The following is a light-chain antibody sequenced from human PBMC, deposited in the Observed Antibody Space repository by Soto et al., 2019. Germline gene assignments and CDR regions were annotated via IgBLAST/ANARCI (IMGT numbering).Light chain of an antibody. Sequence: EVVMTQSPATLSASPGERVILSCRASQNIGSNLAWYQQRPGQAPRLLMYGASTRATETPARFSGSGSATDFTLTISSLQSEDFAVYYCQHYNNWVGTFGGGTKVDIK. V-gene: IGKV3-15*01. J-gene: IGKJ4*01. CDR1: QNIGSN. CDR3: QHYNNWVGT. CDR2: GAS.